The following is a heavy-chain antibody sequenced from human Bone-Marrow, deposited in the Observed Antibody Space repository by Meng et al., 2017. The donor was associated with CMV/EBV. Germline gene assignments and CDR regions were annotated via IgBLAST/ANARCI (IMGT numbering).Heavy chain of an antibody. CDR1: GYTFTDYY. J-gene: IGHJ5*02. D-gene: IGHD2-2*01. V-gene: IGHV1-69-2*01. Sequence: CQVSGYTFTDYYMHWVQQAPGKGLEWMGLVDPEDGETIYAEKFQGRVTITADTSTDTAYMELSSLRSEDTAVYYCATDFDIVVVPAAPWGQGTLVTVSS. CDR3: ATDFDIVVVPAAP. CDR2: VDPEDGET.